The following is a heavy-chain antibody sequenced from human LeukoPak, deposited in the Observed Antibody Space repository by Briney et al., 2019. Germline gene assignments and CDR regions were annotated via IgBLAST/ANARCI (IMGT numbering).Heavy chain of an antibody. D-gene: IGHD3-10*01. Sequence: SETLSLTCTVSGGSISSTSYYWGWIRQPPARGLEWIVTIYYSGSTYYNPSLKSRVTMSGDPSKSQFSLNLSSVTAADTAVYYCARSFWGSGSYPSDYWGQGTLVTVSS. CDR2: IYYSGST. V-gene: IGHV4-39*07. CDR3: ARSFWGSGSYPSDY. J-gene: IGHJ4*02. CDR1: GGSISSTSYY.